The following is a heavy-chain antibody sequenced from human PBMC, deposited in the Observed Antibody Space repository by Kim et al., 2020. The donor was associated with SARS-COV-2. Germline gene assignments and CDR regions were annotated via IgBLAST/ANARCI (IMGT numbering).Heavy chain of an antibody. CDR3: ARAIYSGYDYRYYYYGMDV. J-gene: IGHJ6*02. D-gene: IGHD5-12*01. CDR1: GGSISSYY. CDR2: IYYSGST. Sequence: SETLSLTCTVSGGSISSYYWSWIRQPPGKGLEWIGYIYYSGSTNYNPSLKSRVTISVDTSKNQFSLKLSSVTAADTAVYYCARAIYSGYDYRYYYYGMDVWGQGTTVTDSS. V-gene: IGHV4-59*13.